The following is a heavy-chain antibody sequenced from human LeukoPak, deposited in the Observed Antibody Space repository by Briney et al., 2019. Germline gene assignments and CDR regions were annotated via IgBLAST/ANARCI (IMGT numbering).Heavy chain of an antibody. CDR2: IRYDGSNK. CDR1: GFTFSSYG. J-gene: IGHJ5*02. V-gene: IGHV3-30*02. D-gene: IGHD2-2*01. Sequence: QPGGSLRLSCAASGFTFSSYGMHWVRQAPGKGLEWVAFIRYDGSNKYYADSVKGRFTISRDNSKNTLYLQMNSLRAEDTAVYYCARDYVVPAAMSHPTTIGWFDPWGQGTLVTVSS. CDR3: ARDYVVPAAMSHPTTIGWFDP.